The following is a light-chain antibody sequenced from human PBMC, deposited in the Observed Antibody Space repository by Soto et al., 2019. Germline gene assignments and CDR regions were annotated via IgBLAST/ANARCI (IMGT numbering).Light chain of an antibody. Sequence: IVLTQSPGTLSLSPWERATLSCRASQSVSSSYLAWYQQKPGQAPSLLIYGASRRATGIPDRFSGSGSGTDFTLTISRLEPEDFAVYYCQQYDSSPITFGQGTRLEIK. CDR2: GAS. CDR3: QQYDSSPIT. CDR1: QSVSSSY. J-gene: IGKJ5*01. V-gene: IGKV3-20*01.